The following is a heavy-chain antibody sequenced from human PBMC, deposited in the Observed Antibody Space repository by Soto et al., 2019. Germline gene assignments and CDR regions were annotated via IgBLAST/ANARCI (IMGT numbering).Heavy chain of an antibody. V-gene: IGHV3-30-3*01. CDR1: GFTFSSYA. CDR3: ARELRIAAAFGY. Sequence: QVQLVESGGGVVQPGRSLRLSCAASGFTFSSYAMHWVRQAPGKGLEWVAVISYDGSNKYYADSVKGRFTISRDNSKNTLYLQMNSLRAEDTAVYYCARELRIAAAFGYWGQGTLVTVSS. CDR2: ISYDGSNK. J-gene: IGHJ4*02. D-gene: IGHD6-13*01.